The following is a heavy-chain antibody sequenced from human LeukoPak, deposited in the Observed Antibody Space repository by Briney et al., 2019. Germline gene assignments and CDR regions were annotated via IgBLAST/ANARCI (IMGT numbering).Heavy chain of an antibody. V-gene: IGHV3-7*01. Sequence: GGSLRLSCAASGFTFSSYWMSWVRQAPGKGLEWVANIKQDGSEKDYVDSVKGRFTISRDNAKNTLYLQMNSLRAEDTAVYYCARDRPAFTDYDSSGYLGYYFDYWGQGTLVTVSS. J-gene: IGHJ4*02. CDR2: IKQDGSEK. D-gene: IGHD3-22*01. CDR3: ARDRPAFTDYDSSGYLGYYFDY. CDR1: GFTFSSYW.